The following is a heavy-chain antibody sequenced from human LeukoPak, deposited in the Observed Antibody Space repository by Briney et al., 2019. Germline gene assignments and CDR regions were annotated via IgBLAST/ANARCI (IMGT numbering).Heavy chain of an antibody. Sequence: AGGSLRLSCAASGFTFSDYYMSWIRQAPGKGLEWVSYISSSRSYTNYADSVKGRFTISRDNAKNSLYLQMNSLRAEDTAVYYCARVMMDYYGSGSYAIWYFDLWGRGTLVTVSS. J-gene: IGHJ2*01. V-gene: IGHV3-11*05. CDR2: ISSSRSYT. D-gene: IGHD3-10*01. CDR1: GFTFSDYY. CDR3: ARVMMDYYGSGSYAIWYFDL.